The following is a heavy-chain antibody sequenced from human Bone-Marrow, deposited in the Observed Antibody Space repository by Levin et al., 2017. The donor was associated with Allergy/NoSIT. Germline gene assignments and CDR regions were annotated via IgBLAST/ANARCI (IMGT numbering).Heavy chain of an antibody. CDR1: GFNFRAYA. Sequence: SCAASGFNFRAYAMSWIRQAPGKGLEWVSYISTSSTFTNYADSVKGRFTISRDNAKNSLYLQMSSLRAEDTAIYYCARAVHSSRYYYYMDVWGKGTTVTVSS. CDR3: ARAVHSSRYYYYMDV. V-gene: IGHV3-11*06. CDR2: ISTSSTFT. J-gene: IGHJ6*03. D-gene: IGHD6-6*01.